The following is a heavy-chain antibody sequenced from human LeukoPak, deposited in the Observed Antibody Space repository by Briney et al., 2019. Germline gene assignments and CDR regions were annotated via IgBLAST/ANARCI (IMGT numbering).Heavy chain of an antibody. V-gene: IGHV1-8*03. CDR3: ARDIGGRGYDFWSGYYYYYMDV. CDR2: MNPNSGNT. J-gene: IGHJ6*03. CDR1: GYIFTSYD. D-gene: IGHD3-3*01. Sequence: APVKVSCKASGYIFTSYDINWVRQATGQGLEWMGWMNPNSGNTGYAQKFQGRVTITRNTSISTGYMELSGLRSDDTAVYYCARDIGGRGYDFWSGYYYYYMDVWGKGTTVTVSS.